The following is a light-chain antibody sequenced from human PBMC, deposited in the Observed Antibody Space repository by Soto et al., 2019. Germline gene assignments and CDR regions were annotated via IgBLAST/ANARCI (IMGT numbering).Light chain of an antibody. CDR1: QXXLFNSNKKDY. V-gene: IGKV4-1*01. Sequence: EIVKPQSPDSLTVSLGERGTIHCKTIQXXLFNSNKKDYLAWYQQKPGQPPKLLIYWASIRESGVPDRFSGSGSGTDFTLTISSLQAEDVALYYCQQYYSSITFGQGTRLEIK. CDR3: QQYYSSIT. J-gene: IGKJ5*01. CDR2: WAS.